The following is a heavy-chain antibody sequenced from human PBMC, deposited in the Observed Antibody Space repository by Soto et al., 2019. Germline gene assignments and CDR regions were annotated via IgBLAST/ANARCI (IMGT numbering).Heavy chain of an antibody. CDR3: VRSGDNYNLLDY. CDR2: SSNSGSFT. CDR1: GFTFSDHY. V-gene: IGHV3-11*06. J-gene: IGHJ4*02. D-gene: IGHD1-1*01. Sequence: GGSLRLSCAASGFTFSDHYMSWIRQAPGKGLEWIGYSSNSGSFTRYADSVKGRFSIFRDNAKNSLYLQINSLRGDDTAIYYCVRSGDNYNLLDYWGQGSPVTVS.